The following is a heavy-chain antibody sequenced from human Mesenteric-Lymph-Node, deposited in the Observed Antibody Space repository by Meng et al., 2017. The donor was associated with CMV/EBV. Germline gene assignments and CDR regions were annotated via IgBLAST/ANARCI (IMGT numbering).Heavy chain of an antibody. CDR3: ARGGIADRGWLGY. V-gene: IGHV3-11*04. J-gene: IGHJ4*02. CDR2: ISSSGSTI. CDR1: GFTFSDYY. Sequence: GESLKISCAASGFTFSDYYMSWIRQAPGKGLEWVSYISSSGSTIYYTDSVKGRFTISSDNAKNSLYLQMNSLRDEDTAVYYRARGGIADRGWLGYWGQGTLVTVSS. D-gene: IGHD6-13*01.